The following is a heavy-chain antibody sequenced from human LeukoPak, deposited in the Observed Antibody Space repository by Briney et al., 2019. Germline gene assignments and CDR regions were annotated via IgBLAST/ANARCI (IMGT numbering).Heavy chain of an antibody. Sequence: SETLSLTCTVSGDSISNYYWSWIRQPAGKGLEWIGRIYTSGSTNYNPSLKSRVTMSVDTSKNQFSLKLSSVTAADTAVYYCAREGRVQKVDYWGQGTLVTVSS. CDR2: IYTSGST. J-gene: IGHJ4*02. CDR1: GDSISNYY. CDR3: AREGRVQKVDY. D-gene: IGHD1-1*01. V-gene: IGHV4-4*07.